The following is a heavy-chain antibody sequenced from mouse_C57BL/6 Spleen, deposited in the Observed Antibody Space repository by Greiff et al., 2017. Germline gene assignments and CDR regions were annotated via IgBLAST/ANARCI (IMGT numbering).Heavy chain of an antibody. CDR3: ARKGIGGAMDY. J-gene: IGHJ4*01. CDR1: GYTFTSYW. V-gene: IGHV1-72*01. Sequence: QVQLQQPGAELVKPGASVKLSCKASGYTFTSYWMHWVKQRPGRGLEWIGRIAPNSGGTKYNEKFKSKATLTVDKPSSTAYMQLSSLTSEDSAVYYCARKGIGGAMDYWGQGASVTVSS. CDR2: IAPNSGGT.